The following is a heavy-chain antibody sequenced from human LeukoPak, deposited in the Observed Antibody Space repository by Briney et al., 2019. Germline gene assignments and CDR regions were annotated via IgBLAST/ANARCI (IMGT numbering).Heavy chain of an antibody. J-gene: IGHJ4*02. CDR2: MYYSGST. CDR1: GGSISTGGYY. V-gene: IGHV4-31*03. CDR3: ARVNSWVGFLFDH. Sequence: PSETLSLTCTVSGGSISTGGYYWSWVRQHPGKGLEWIGSMYYSGSTYYSPSLKSRVSISVDTSKNQFSLMLTSVTAADTAVYYCARVNSWVGFLFDHWGLGTLVTVSS. D-gene: IGHD2/OR15-2a*01.